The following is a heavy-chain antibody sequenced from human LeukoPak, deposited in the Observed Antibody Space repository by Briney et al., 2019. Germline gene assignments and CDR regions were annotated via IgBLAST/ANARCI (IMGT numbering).Heavy chain of an antibody. J-gene: IGHJ4*02. CDR1: GFTFSGHS. CDR3: GRVIAGASDY. V-gene: IGHV3-7*01. CDR2: INLDGSER. D-gene: IGHD4/OR15-4a*01. Sequence: PGGSLRLSCAASGFTFSGHSMTWVRQAPGKGREGVANINLDGSERFYVDFVKGRFTIYRDNAGNSMYLQMNSLRAEDTAVYDCGRVIAGASDYYGQGTLVTVSS.